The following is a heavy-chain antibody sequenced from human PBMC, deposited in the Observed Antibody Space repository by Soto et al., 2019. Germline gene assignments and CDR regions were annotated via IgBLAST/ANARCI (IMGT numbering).Heavy chain of an antibody. J-gene: IGHJ4*02. D-gene: IGHD3-3*01. Sequence: PSETLSLTCAVYGGSFSGYYWSWIRQPPGKGLEWIGEINHSGSTNYNPSLKSRVTISVDTSKNQFSLKLSSVTAADTAVYYCARGGYDFWSGYYARYFDYWGQGTLVT. CDR3: ARGGYDFWSGYYARYFDY. CDR2: INHSGST. CDR1: GGSFSGYY. V-gene: IGHV4-34*01.